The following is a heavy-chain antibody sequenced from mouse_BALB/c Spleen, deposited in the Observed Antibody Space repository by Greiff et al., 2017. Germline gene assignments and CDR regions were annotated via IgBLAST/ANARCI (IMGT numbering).Heavy chain of an antibody. J-gene: IGHJ4*01. V-gene: IGHV2-2*02. CDR3: ARPGYYAMDY. D-gene: IGHD4-1*01. CDR2: IWSGGST. Sequence: QVQLKQSGPGLVQPSQSLSITCTVSGFSLTSYGVHWVRQSPGKGLEWLGVIWSGGSTDYNAAFISRLSISKDNSKSQVFFKMNSLQANDTAIYYCARPGYYAMDYWGQGTSVTVSS. CDR1: GFSLTSYG.